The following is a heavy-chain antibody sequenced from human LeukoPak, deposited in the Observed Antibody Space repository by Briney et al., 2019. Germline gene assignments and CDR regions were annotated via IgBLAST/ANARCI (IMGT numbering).Heavy chain of an antibody. CDR2: ISSSGSTI. CDR3: ARVDSSGYYYRAEYFQH. CDR1: GFTVSSNY. J-gene: IGHJ1*01. D-gene: IGHD3-22*01. Sequence: GGSLRLSCAASGFTVSSNYMDWVRQAPGKGLEWVSYISSSGSTIYYADSVKGRFTISRDNAKNSLYLQMNSLRAEDTAVYYCARVDSSGYYYRAEYFQHWGQGTLVTVSS. V-gene: IGHV3-11*04.